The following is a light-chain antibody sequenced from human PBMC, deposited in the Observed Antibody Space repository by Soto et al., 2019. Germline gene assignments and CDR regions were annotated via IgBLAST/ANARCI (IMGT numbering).Light chain of an antibody. V-gene: IGLV2-11*01. CDR1: SSDVGGYNY. CDR2: DVS. CDR3: CSYAGSYTYV. Sequence: QSVLTQPRSVSGSPGQSVTISCTGTSSDVGGYNYVSWYQQHPGKAPKLMIYDVSQRPSGVPERFSGSKSGNTASLTISGLQSEDEADYYCCSYAGSYTYVFGTGTKVTVL. J-gene: IGLJ1*01.